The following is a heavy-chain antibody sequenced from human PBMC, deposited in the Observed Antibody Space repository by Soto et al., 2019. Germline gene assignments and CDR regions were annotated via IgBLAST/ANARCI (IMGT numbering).Heavy chain of an antibody. CDR3: AREQGVWFGELLPVDD. D-gene: IGHD3-10*01. CDR1: GYTFTSYG. J-gene: IGHJ4*02. V-gene: IGHV1-18*01. CDR2: ISAYNGNT. Sequence: QVQLVQSGAEVKKPGASVKVSCKASGYTFTSYGISWVRQAPGQGLEWMGWISAYNGNTNYAHKLQGRVTITTDTATSKAYRERRRLRADDKAVYDCAREQGVWFGELLPVDDWGQGTLVTVSS.